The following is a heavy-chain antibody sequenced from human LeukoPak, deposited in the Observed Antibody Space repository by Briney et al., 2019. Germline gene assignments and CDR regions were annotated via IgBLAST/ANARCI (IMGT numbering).Heavy chain of an antibody. J-gene: IGHJ6*03. CDR2: VYYSGIT. CDR1: GGSISSYY. D-gene: IGHD3-10*01. CDR3: ARHHGSGYDFCMDV. V-gene: IGHV4-59*01. Sequence: SETLSLTCSVSGGSISSYYWSWIRQPPGKGLEWIGYVYYSGITDYNPSLKSRVTISVDTSKNQFSLKLSSVTAADTAVYYCARHHGSGYDFCMDVWGKGTTVTFSS.